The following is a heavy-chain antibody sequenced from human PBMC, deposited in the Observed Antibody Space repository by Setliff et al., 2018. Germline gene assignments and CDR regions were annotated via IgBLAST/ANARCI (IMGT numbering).Heavy chain of an antibody. CDR3: ARTIAARPVSNFDY. D-gene: IGHD6-6*01. CDR2: INTNSGGT. J-gene: IGHJ4*02. Sequence: GASVKVSCKASGYTFTGYYMHWVRQAPGQGLEWMGWINTNSGGTNYAQKFQGRVTMTRDTSISTAYMELSRLRSDDTAVYYCARTIAARPVSNFDYWGQGTLVTVSS. CDR1: GYTFTGYY. V-gene: IGHV1-2*02.